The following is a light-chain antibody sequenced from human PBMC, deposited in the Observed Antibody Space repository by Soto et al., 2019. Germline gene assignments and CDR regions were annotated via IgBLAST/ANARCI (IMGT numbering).Light chain of an antibody. CDR2: DVS. CDR3: SSYTISSTLHVV. J-gene: IGLJ2*01. Sequence: QSVLTQPASVSGSPGQSITISCTGTSSDVGGYNYVSWYQQHPGKAPKLMIYDVSNRPSGVSNRFSGSKSGNTASLTISGLHAEDEDDYYCSSYTISSTLHVVFGGGTKLTVL. V-gene: IGLV2-14*01. CDR1: SSDVGGYNY.